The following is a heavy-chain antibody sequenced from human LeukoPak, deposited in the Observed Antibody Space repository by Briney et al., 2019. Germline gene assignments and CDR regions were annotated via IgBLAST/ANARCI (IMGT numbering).Heavy chain of an antibody. J-gene: IGHJ4*02. V-gene: IGHV4-59*01. CDR2: IHHGVSP. Sequence: SETLSLTCTVPGGSINSYYWSWIRQPPGKGLEWIGCIHHGVSPTYNPSLKSRVTMSVDTSKNQFSLKVNSVTAADTAVYYCARDILMVGATHYFDYWGQGTLVTVSS. CDR3: ARDILMVGATHYFDY. D-gene: IGHD1-26*01. CDR1: GGSINSYY.